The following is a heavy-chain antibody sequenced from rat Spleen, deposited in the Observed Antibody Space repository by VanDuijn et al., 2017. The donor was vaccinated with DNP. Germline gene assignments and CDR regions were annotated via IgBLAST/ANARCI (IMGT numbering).Heavy chain of an antibody. D-gene: IGHD1-1*01. CDR1: GFTFSSFW. CDR3: AKDKWFYAMDA. J-gene: IGHJ4*01. Sequence: EGHLVETGGGLVQPGRSLKLSCVVSGFTFSSFWMFWLRQAPGKGLEWVASINADGGESFYRDSVRGRFTISRDNAENTLYLQMNSLRSEDTATYYCAKDKWFYAMDAWGQGTSVTVSS. V-gene: IGHV5-58*01. CDR2: INADGGES.